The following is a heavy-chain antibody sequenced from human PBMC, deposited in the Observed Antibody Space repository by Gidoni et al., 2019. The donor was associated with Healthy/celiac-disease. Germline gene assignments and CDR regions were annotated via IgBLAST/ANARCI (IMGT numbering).Heavy chain of an antibody. Sequence: QVQLVESGGGVVQPGRSLRLSCAASGFTFSSYGMHWVRQAPGKGLELVAVISYDGSNKYYADSVKGRFTISRDNSKNTLYLQMNSLRAEDTAVYYCAKAQYSSGWYSRAYDAFDIWGQGTMVTVSS. J-gene: IGHJ3*02. V-gene: IGHV3-30*18. CDR3: AKAQYSSGWYSRAYDAFDI. D-gene: IGHD6-19*01. CDR2: ISYDGSNK. CDR1: GFTFSSYG.